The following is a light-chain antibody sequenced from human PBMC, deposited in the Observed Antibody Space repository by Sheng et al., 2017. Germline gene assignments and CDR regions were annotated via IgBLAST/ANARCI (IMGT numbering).Light chain of an antibody. CDR1: QSISTW. J-gene: IGKJ4*01. Sequence: DIQMTQSPSTLSASVGDRVTISCRASQSISTWLAWYQQRPGEAPKLLISKTFNLVSGVPSRFSGSGSGTEFTLTISSLQPDDFATYYCQQYDTFLFTSVGGTNVGDQT. CDR2: KTF. CDR3: QQYDTFLFT. V-gene: IGKV1-5*03.